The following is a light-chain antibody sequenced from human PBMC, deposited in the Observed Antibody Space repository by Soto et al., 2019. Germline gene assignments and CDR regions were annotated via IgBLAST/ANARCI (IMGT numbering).Light chain of an antibody. CDR3: QKYNSAPLT. Sequence: DIHMTQSPSTLSWSLGERFTITCRASQSVSSWLAWYQQKPGKAPKLLIYAASTLQAGVPSRFSGSGSGTDFTLTISSLQPEDVAAYYCQKYNSAPLTFGGGTKVDIK. CDR1: QSVSSW. CDR2: AAS. J-gene: IGKJ4*01. V-gene: IGKV1-27*01.